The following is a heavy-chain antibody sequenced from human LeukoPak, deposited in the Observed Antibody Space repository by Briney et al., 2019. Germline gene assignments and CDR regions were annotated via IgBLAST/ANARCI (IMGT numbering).Heavy chain of an antibody. CDR1: GFTFSSYW. V-gene: IGHV3-23*01. Sequence: GGSLRLSCAASGFTFSSYWMSWVRQAPGKGLEWVSAISGSGGSTHYADSVKGRFTISRDNSKNTLHLQMNSLRAEDTAVYYCAKNPSSGYYLYYFDYWGQGTLVTVSS. CDR2: ISGSGGST. D-gene: IGHD3-22*01. CDR3: AKNPSSGYYLYYFDY. J-gene: IGHJ4*02.